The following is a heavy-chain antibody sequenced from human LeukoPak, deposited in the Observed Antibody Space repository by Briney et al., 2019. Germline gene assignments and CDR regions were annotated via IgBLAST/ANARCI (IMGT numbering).Heavy chain of an antibody. Sequence: SETLSLTCTVSGGSISSGDYYWSWIRQPPGTGLEWIGYIYYSGGTYYNPSLKSRVTISVDTSKNQFSLKLSSVTAADTAVYYCARDLKGIAASWGQGTLVTVSS. CDR3: ARDLKGIAAS. CDR2: IYYSGGT. V-gene: IGHV4-30-4*01. J-gene: IGHJ4*02. CDR1: GGSISSGDYY. D-gene: IGHD6-13*01.